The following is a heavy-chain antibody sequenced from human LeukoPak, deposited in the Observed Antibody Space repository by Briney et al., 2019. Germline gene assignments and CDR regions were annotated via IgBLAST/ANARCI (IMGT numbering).Heavy chain of an antibody. J-gene: IGHJ6*03. D-gene: IGHD3-16*01. CDR2: IYYSGST. Sequence: SETLSLTCTVSGGSISSLYWSWIRQPPGKGLEWIGYIYYSGSTNYNPSLKSRVTISVDTSKKQFSLKLSSVTAADTAVYYCAKFGYYYYYMDVWGKGTTVTVSS. CDR1: GGSISSLY. V-gene: IGHV4-59*11. CDR3: AKFGYYYYYMDV.